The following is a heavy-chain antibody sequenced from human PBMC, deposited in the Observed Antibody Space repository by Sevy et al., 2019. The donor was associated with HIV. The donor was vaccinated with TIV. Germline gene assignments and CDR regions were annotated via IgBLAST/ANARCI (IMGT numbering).Heavy chain of an antibody. CDR2: ISFSGSKT. CDR1: GFXFNNYA. CDR3: ATTPFMDFWNDYYSFYFDF. V-gene: IGHV3-23*01. J-gene: IGHJ4*02. Sequence: GGSLRLSCAAAGFXFNNYAMTWVRQAPGKGLEWVSGISFSGSKTYYAESVKGRFSISRDPSKNTLYLQMNNVRVEDTAVYSFATTPFMDFWNDYYSFYFDFWGQGTLVTVSS. D-gene: IGHD3-3*01.